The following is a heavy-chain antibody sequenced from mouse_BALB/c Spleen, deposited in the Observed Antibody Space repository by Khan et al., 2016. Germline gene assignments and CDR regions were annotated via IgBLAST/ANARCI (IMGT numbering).Heavy chain of an antibody. CDR1: GDSITSGY. D-gene: IGHD2-14*01. V-gene: IGHV3-8*02. Sequence: EVQLQESGPSLVKPSQTLSLTCSVTGDSITSGYWNWIRKFPGNKLEYMGYISYSGNTYYNPFLKSRISITRVTSKNQHYLQLISVTTEDTAPYCCARSNRNDAWFAYWGQGTLVTVSA. J-gene: IGHJ3*01. CDR2: ISYSGNT. CDR3: ARSNRNDAWFAY.